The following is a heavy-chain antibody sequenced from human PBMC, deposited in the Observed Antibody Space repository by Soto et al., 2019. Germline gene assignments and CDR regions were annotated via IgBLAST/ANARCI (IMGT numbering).Heavy chain of an antibody. J-gene: IGHJ6*02. D-gene: IGHD4-4*01. CDR2: IIPIFGTA. CDR1: GGTFSSHA. CDR3: ASNSYSEDYYYGRDV. V-gene: IGHV1-69*13. Sequence: PVKVSCKASGGTFSSHAISWVRQAPGQGLEWMGGIIPIFGTANYAQTFQGRVTLTADASTSTAYMELSSRRSEDTAAYYCASNSYSEDYYYGRDVWGQRTTVTVAS.